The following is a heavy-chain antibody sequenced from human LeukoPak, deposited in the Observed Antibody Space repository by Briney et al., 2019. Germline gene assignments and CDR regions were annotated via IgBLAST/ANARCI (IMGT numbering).Heavy chain of an antibody. Sequence: SETLSLTCTVSGGSIGSGYYWAWIRQPPGKGLEWIGSIHYGGTTHYNPSLQSRVTVSADTSKNQFALDLRSVTAADTAVYYCTRDIGDFVSDFWGQGTLVTVSS. J-gene: IGHJ4*02. D-gene: IGHD2-21*02. CDR2: IHYGGTT. V-gene: IGHV4-39*02. CDR3: TRDIGDFVSDF. CDR1: GGSIGSGYY.